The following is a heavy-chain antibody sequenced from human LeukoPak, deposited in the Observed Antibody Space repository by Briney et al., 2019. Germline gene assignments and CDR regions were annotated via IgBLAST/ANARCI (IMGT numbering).Heavy chain of an antibody. Sequence: SETLSLTCNVSGGSMSNIYYWGWIRQPPGKGLEWIGNIFYSGITYYNPSLRSRVTISVDTSKNQFSLKLSSVTAADTAVYYCARDHFTGESNWFDPWGQGTLVTVSS. V-gene: IGHV4-39*07. CDR1: GGSMSNIYY. D-gene: IGHD3-10*01. CDR3: ARDHFTGESNWFDP. J-gene: IGHJ5*02. CDR2: IFYSGIT.